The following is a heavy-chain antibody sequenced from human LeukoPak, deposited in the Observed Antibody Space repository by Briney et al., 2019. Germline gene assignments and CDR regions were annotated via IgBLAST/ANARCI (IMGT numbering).Heavy chain of an antibody. CDR1: GGSFSRSY. J-gene: IGHJ4*02. Sequence: PSETLSLTCNVSGGSFSRSYWSWIRQPAGKGLEWIGRFYPTGVSNYHPSLRSRVTMSVDTSKNQFFLKLTSVTAADTAVYYCAKVAGASEKYFDYWGQGILVTASS. CDR2: FYPTGVS. V-gene: IGHV4-4*07. CDR3: AKVAGASEKYFDY. D-gene: IGHD1-26*01.